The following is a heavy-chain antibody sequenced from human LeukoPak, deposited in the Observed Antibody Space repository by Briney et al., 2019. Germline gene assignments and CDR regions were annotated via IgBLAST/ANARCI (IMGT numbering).Heavy chain of an antibody. J-gene: IGHJ6*02. CDR2: ISPFNGNT. D-gene: IGHD2-2*01. Sequence: GASVTVSFKASGYSFTSYGISWVRQAPGQGLEWMGWISPFNGNTNYVHKFQGRVTMTTETSTSTAYMELRSLSSDDTAVYYCARDLDIVVIRAALRHYGMDVWGQGTTVTVSS. CDR3: ARDLDIVVIRAALRHYGMDV. V-gene: IGHV1-18*01. CDR1: GYSFTSYG.